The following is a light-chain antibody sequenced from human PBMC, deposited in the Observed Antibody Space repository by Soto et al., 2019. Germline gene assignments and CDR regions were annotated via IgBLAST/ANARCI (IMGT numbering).Light chain of an antibody. CDR3: HQFGYSPRT. V-gene: IGKV3-20*01. J-gene: IGKJ1*01. CDR1: QTVNSDY. Sequence: SLSSCALSLSTGETATLSCRASQTVNSDYLAWFQQRPGQAPRLLIFATSRRATDIPDRFSGSGSGTDFTLAIRRLEPEDFAVYYCHQFGYSPRTFGQGSKV. CDR2: ATS.